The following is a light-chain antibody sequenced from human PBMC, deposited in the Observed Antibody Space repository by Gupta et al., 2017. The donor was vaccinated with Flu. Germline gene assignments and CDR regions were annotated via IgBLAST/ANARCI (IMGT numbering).Light chain of an antibody. CDR3: QQYGTSPYA. V-gene: IGKV3-20*01. CDR1: QSISSAY. Sequence: EIALTPAPGTLSLSPGERATLSCRASQSISSAYLAWYRQRAGQAPTVLIYATSTRATGIPDRFSGSGSGTDFTLTISKLEPEDFAVYYCQQYGTSPYAFGRGTKVEI. J-gene: IGKJ2*01. CDR2: ATS.